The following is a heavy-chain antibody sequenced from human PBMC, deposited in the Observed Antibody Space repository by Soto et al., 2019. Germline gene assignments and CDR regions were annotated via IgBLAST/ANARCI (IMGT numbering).Heavy chain of an antibody. D-gene: IGHD3-10*01. J-gene: IGHJ4*02. CDR3: ARDLTSVRGS. CDR2: IIPIFDAT. CDR1: GGTFSRHS. Sequence: QVQMVQSGAEVKKPGSSARVSCKVSGGTFSRHSISWVRQAPGQGLEWMGGIIPIFDATKYAQKFQGRRTITADESTTTFHMDLSGLRPEDTAIYYGARDLTSVRGSWGQGTLVTVS. V-gene: IGHV1-69*01.